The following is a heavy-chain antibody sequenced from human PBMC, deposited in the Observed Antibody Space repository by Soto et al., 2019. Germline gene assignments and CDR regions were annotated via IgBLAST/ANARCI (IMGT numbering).Heavy chain of an antibody. CDR3: ARGYRYDSSGELDY. V-gene: IGHV4-4*07. D-gene: IGHD3-22*01. CDR1: GGSISSYY. J-gene: IGHJ4*02. CDR2: IYTSGST. Sequence: SETLSLTCTVSGGSISSYYWSWIRQPAGKGLEWIGRIYTSGSTNYDPSLKSRVTMSVDTSKNQFSLKLSSVTAADTAVYYCARGYRYDSSGELDYWGQGTKVTVSS.